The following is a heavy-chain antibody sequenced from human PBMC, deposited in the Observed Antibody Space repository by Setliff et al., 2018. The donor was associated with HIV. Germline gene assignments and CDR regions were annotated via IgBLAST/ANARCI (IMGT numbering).Heavy chain of an antibody. CDR3: ARRGKTENSYVLNWFDP. CDR2: VYNSGIT. J-gene: IGHJ5*02. V-gene: IGHV4-39*07. D-gene: IGHD5-18*01. CDR1: GGSVSSPGYY. Sequence: SETLSLTCTVSGGSVSSPGYYWGWIRQPPGKGLEWIGSVYNSGITFKNPSLKSRVTISVDRSGNQFSLRLTSVTAADTAMYYCARRGKTENSYVLNWFDPWGQGILVTVSS.